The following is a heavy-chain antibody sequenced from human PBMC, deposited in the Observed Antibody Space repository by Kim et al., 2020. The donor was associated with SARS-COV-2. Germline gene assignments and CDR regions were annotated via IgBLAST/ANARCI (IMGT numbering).Heavy chain of an antibody. CDR3: AKDIDSSGWYGYYFDY. V-gene: IGHV3-23*01. J-gene: IGHJ4*02. Sequence: SGKGRFTISRDNSKNTLYLQMNSLRAEDTAVYYCAKDIDSSGWYGYYFDYWGQGTLVTVSS. D-gene: IGHD6-19*01.